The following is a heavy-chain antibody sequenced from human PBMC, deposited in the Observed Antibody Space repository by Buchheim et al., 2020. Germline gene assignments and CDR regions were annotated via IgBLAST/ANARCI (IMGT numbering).Heavy chain of an antibody. CDR3: AGGAGVVAARTSRQYNWFDP. CDR2: INHSGST. Sequence: QVQLQQWGAGLLKPSETLSLTCAVYGGSFSGYYWSWIRQPPGKGLEWIGEINHSGSTNYNPSLKSRVTISVDTSKKQFSLKLSSVTAADTAVYYCAGGAGVVAARTSRQYNWFDPWGQGTL. CDR1: GGSFSGYY. J-gene: IGHJ5*02. V-gene: IGHV4-34*01. D-gene: IGHD2-15*01.